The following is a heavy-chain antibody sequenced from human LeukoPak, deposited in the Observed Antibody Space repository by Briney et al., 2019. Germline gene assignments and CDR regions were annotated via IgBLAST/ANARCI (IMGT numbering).Heavy chain of an antibody. CDR2: IRYDGSNK. CDR1: GFTFSSYG. D-gene: IGHD6-13*01. J-gene: IGHJ6*03. Sequence: PGGSLRLSCAASGFTFSSYGMHWVRQAPGKGLEWVAFIRYDGSNKYYADSVKGRFTISRDNSKNTLYLQMNSLRAEDTAVYYCASGPNQQLAPYYYYYMDVWGKGTTVTISS. V-gene: IGHV3-30*02. CDR3: ASGPNQQLAPYYYYYMDV.